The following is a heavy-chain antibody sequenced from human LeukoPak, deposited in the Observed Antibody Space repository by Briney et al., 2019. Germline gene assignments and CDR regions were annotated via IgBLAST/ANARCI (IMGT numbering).Heavy chain of an antibody. Sequence: GGSLRLSCAASGFTFDDYAMLWVRQAPGKCLEWVSRISGDGGSTYYADSVKGRFTISRDNSKNSLYLQMNSLRTEDTALYYCAKGPCTNGVCYAYYFDYWGQGTLVTVSS. CDR3: AKGPCTNGVCYAYYFDY. CDR2: ISGDGGST. V-gene: IGHV3-43*02. D-gene: IGHD2-8*01. J-gene: IGHJ4*02. CDR1: GFTFDDYA.